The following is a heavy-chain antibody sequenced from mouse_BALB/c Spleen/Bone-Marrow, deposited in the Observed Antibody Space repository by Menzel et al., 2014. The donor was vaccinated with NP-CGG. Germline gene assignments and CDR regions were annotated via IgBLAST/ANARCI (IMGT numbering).Heavy chain of an antibody. Sequence: EGKGGGSGGGLVQPGGSRKISCAASGINFKNFWMHWVRQGPEKGLEWVGYINSGSSTIYYADTLKGRFTISRDNPKNTLFLQMTSLRSEDTAMYYCARIGRARGYAMDYWGQGTSVTVSS. D-gene: IGHD3-3*01. CDR2: INSGSSTI. V-gene: IGHV5-17*02. CDR3: ARIGRARGYAMDY. CDR1: GINFKNFW. J-gene: IGHJ4*01.